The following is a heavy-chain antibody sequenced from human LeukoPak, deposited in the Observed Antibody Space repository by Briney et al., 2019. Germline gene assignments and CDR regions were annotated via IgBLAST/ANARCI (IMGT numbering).Heavy chain of an antibody. J-gene: IGHJ3*02. CDR1: GFTFSSYS. D-gene: IGHD3-22*01. Sequence: PGGSLRLSCAASGFTFSSYSMNWVRQAPGKGLVWVSRINSDGSSTSYADSVKGRFTISRDNAKNTLYLQMNSLRAEDTAVYYCARDYDSSGYYESDAFDIWGQGTMVTVSS. CDR3: ARDYDSSGYYESDAFDI. CDR2: INSDGSST. V-gene: IGHV3-74*01.